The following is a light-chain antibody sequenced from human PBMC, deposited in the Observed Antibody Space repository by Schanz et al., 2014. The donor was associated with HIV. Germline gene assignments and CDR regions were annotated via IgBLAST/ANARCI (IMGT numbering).Light chain of an antibody. CDR3: AAWDVNLNGPV. Sequence: QSVLTQPPSASGTPGQRVIITCSGSSSNIGSNYVYWYQQLPGTAPKLLIYRNNQRPSGVPDRFSGSKSGTSASLAISGLQSEDEADYYCAAWDVNLNGPVFGGGTKLTVL. CDR1: SSNIGSNY. CDR2: RNN. J-gene: IGLJ2*01. V-gene: IGLV1-47*01.